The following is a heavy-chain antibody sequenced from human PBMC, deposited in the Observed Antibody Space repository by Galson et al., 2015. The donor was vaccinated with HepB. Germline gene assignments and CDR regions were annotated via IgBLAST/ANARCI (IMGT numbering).Heavy chain of an antibody. CDR1: GYTFTSYG. CDR3: ARGEHISGSYSRLLYYGMDV. D-gene: IGHD3-10*01. CDR2: ISAYNGNT. Sequence: SVKVSCKASGYTFTSYGISWVRQAPGQGLEWMGWISAYNGNTNYAQKLQGRVTMTTDTSTSTAYMELRSLRSDDTAVYYCARGEHISGSYSRLLYYGMDVWGQGTTVTVSS. V-gene: IGHV1-18*01. J-gene: IGHJ6*02.